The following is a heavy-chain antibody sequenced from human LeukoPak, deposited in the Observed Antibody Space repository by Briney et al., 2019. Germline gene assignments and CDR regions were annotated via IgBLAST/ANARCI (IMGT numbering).Heavy chain of an antibody. V-gene: IGHV4-4*07. J-gene: IGHJ5*02. CDR2: IYTSGST. D-gene: IGHD2-2*01. CDR3: ARGCLKWVVVPLIARGNWFDP. Sequence: PSETLSLTCTVSGGSISSYYWSWIRQPAGKGLEWIGRIYTSGSTNYNPSLKSRVTMSVDTSKNQFSLKLSSVTAADTAVYYCARGCLKWVVVPLIARGNWFDPWGQGTLVAVSS. CDR1: GGSISSYY.